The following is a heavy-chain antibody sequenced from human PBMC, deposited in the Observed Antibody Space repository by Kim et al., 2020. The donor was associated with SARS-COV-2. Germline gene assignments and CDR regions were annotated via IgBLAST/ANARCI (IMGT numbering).Heavy chain of an antibody. D-gene: IGHD6-19*01. CDR3: ARHSLEMYSSGWIDY. CDR2: ISAYNGNT. Sequence: ASVKVSCKASGYTFTSYGISWVRQAPGQGLEWMGWISAYNGNTNYAQKLQGRVTMTTDTSTSTAYMELSSLRSDDTAVYYCARHSLEMYSSGWIDYWGQGTLVTVSS. CDR1: GYTFTSYG. J-gene: IGHJ4*02. V-gene: IGHV1-18*01.